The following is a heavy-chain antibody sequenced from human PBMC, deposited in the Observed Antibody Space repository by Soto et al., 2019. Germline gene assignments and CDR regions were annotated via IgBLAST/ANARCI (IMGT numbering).Heavy chain of an antibody. D-gene: IGHD6-13*01. CDR1: GYPFTGHY. V-gene: IGHV1-2*02. CDR2: ISNSGGT. Sequence: QVQLVQSGAEVKRPGASVKVYCKASGYPFTGHYIHWLRQAPGQGFEWMGWISNSGGTKYAQNFQGRVTMTRDTSITTAYMELKGLKSDDTAVYYCARGGSWYAFWGQGTLVTVSS. CDR3: ARGGSWYAF. J-gene: IGHJ4*02.